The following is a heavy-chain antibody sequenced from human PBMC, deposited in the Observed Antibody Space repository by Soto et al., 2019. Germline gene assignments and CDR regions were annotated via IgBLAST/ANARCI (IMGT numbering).Heavy chain of an antibody. D-gene: IGHD3-3*01. J-gene: IGHJ4*02. V-gene: IGHV3-9*01. Sequence: GGSLRLSCAASGFIFDDYAMNWVRQAPGKCLEWVSGINWNSGTMVYVDSVKGRFTISRDNAKNSLYLQMNSLRPEDTAFYFCAKGAEYGVVLMSTFDYWGQGTLVTVSS. CDR1: GFIFDDYA. CDR3: AKGAEYGVVLMSTFDY. CDR2: INWNSGTM.